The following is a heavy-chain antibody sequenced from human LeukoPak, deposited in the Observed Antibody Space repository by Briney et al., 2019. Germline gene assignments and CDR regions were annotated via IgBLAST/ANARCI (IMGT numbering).Heavy chain of an antibody. V-gene: IGHV4-38-2*02. CDR3: ARSKKGFYGDSNFDY. CDR2: IYHSGST. CDR1: GYSISSGYY. J-gene: IGHJ4*02. D-gene: IGHD4-17*01. Sequence: PSETLSLTCTVSGYSISSGYYWGWIRQPPGKGLEWIGSIYHSGSTYYNPSLKSRVTISVDTSKNQFSLKLSSVTAADTAVYYCARSKKGFYGDSNFDYWGQGTLVTVSS.